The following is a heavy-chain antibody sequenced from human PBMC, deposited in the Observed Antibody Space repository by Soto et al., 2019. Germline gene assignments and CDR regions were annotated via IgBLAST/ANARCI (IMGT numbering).Heavy chain of an antibody. CDR1: GFSFSGKNY. CDR3: ATWLQGEHAFEM. D-gene: IGHD6-19*01. CDR2: LYSSDGT. J-gene: IGHJ3*02. Sequence: DVQLEESGGGLIQPGGSLRLSCAASGFSFSGKNYLTWVRQAPGKGLEWVSALYSSDGTYYADSVKGRFSVSSDNSKNTFYLQLHSLRPEDTALYFCATWLQGEHAFEMWGLGTMVTVSS. V-gene: IGHV3-53*01.